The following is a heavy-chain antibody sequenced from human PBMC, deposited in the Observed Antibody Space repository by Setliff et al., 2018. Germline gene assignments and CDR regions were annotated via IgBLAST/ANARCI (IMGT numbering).Heavy chain of an antibody. V-gene: IGHV4-38-2*01. J-gene: IGHJ6*02. CDR3: ATLLANYGSGMDV. CDR1: GSSIISDYY. CDR2: IFQSGNT. Sequence: KTSETLSLTCAVSGSSIISDYYWVWIRQPPGRGLEWIGSIFQSGNTYYNPSLKSRVTISVDTSKNQFSLKVNSATAADTAVYYCATLLANYGSGMDVWGQGTTVTVSS. D-gene: IGHD3-10*01.